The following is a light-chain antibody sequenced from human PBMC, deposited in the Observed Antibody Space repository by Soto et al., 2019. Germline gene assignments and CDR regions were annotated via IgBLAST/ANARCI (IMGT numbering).Light chain of an antibody. CDR2: DVS. CDR1: SSAVGGYNY. J-gene: IGLJ1*01. V-gene: IGLV2-14*01. Sequence: QSVLNQPASVSGSPGQSITISCTGTSSAVGGYNYVSWYQQHPAKVPKLMIYDVSNRPSGVSDRFSGSKSGNTASLTISGLQAEDEADYYCYSYTTSSTYVFGTGTKVTVL. CDR3: YSYTTSSTYV.